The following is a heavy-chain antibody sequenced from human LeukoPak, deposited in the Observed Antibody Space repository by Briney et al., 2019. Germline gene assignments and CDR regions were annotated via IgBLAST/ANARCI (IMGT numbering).Heavy chain of an antibody. Sequence: ASVKVSCKASVGTFSSYAISWVRQAPGQGLEWMGGIIPIFGTANYAQKFQGRVTITADESTSTAYMELSSLRSEDTAVYYCARERLGYCSSTSCYGYYYYGMDVWGKGTTVTVSS. V-gene: IGHV1-69*01. CDR2: IIPIFGTA. CDR1: VGTFSSYA. CDR3: ARERLGYCSSTSCYGYYYYGMDV. J-gene: IGHJ6*04. D-gene: IGHD2-2*01.